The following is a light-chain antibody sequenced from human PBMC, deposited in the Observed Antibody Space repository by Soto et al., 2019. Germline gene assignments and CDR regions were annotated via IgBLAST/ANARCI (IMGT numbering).Light chain of an antibody. Sequence: EIVLTQSPGTLSLSPGEGATLACRASQSVPRSYLAWYQQKPGQAPRLLIYGTSSRATGIPDRFSGSGSGTDFTLTISRLEPEDFAVFYCRQYGSSITFGQGTRLEIK. CDR2: GTS. V-gene: IGKV3-20*01. CDR1: QSVPRSY. J-gene: IGKJ5*01. CDR3: RQYGSSIT.